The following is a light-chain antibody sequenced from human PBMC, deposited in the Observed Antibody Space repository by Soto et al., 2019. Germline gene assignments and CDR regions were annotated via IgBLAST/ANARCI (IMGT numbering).Light chain of an antibody. CDR1: QSVSSN. CDR2: GAS. CDR3: QQYGNSRLT. V-gene: IGKV3-20*01. Sequence: TPSTNTVSVSPGEIATLSCRASQSVSSNLAWYQQKLGQAPRLLIYGASSRATGIPDRFSGSGSGTDFTLTISRLEPEDFAVYYCQQYGNSRLTFGGGTKVDI. J-gene: IGKJ4*01.